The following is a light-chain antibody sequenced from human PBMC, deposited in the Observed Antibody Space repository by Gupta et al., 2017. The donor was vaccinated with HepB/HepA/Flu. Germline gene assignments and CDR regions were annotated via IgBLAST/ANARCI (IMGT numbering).Light chain of an antibody. CDR2: EVS. CDR1: SSYVGSHNL. Sequence: QSALTQPASVAESPGQSITISCPGTSSYVGSHNLVPWYQQHPGKAPKLMIYEVSKWPSGVSNRFSGAKTGNTAYLTTSGRQDEDEADYYCCSSGGSSPPHGVFGGGTKLTVL. V-gene: IGLV2-23*02. CDR3: CSSGGSSPPHGV. J-gene: IGLJ2*01.